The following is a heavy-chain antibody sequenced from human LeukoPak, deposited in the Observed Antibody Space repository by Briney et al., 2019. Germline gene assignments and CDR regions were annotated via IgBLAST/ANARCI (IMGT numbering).Heavy chain of an antibody. J-gene: IGHJ4*02. Sequence: SETLSLTCTVSGGSITDYYWSWIRHSSGKGLEWIGYMYYSGSAYYSPSLKTRVTLSVDTSKNQFSLKLTSVTAADTAVYYCARSTFSSNWNLWGQGTLVTVSS. V-gene: IGHV4-59*08. CDR1: GGSITDYY. CDR2: MYYSGSA. CDR3: ARSTFSSNWNL. D-gene: IGHD6-13*01.